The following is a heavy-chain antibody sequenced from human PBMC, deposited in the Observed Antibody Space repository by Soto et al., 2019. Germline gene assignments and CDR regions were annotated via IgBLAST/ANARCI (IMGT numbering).Heavy chain of an antibody. CDR1: GFTFDDYA. Sequence: EVQLVESGGVVVQPGGSLRLSCAASGFTFDDYAMHWVRQAPGKGLEWVSLISWYGGSTYYADFVKGRFTISRDNSKNSLYLQMNSLRAEDTALYYCTKDAHKTYGYSSRWYYIDYYYGMDVWGQGTTVTDSS. J-gene: IGHJ6*02. V-gene: IGHV3-43D*04. CDR3: TKDAHKTYGYSSRWYYIDYYYGMDV. D-gene: IGHD6-13*01. CDR2: ISWYGGST.